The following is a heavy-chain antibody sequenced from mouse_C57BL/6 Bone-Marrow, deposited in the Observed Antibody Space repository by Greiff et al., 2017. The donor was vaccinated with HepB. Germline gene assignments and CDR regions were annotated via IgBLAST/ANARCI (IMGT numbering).Heavy chain of an antibody. Sequence: QVQLKESGAELARPGASVKLSCKASGYTFTSYGISWVKQRTGQGLEWIGEIYPRSGNTYYNEKFKGKATLTADKSSSTAYMELRSLTSEDSAVYFCARIHCYYDYLWFAYWGQGTLVTVSA. CDR2: IYPRSGNT. CDR3: ARIHCYYDYLWFAY. CDR1: GYTFTSYG. D-gene: IGHD2-4*01. J-gene: IGHJ3*01. V-gene: IGHV1-81*01.